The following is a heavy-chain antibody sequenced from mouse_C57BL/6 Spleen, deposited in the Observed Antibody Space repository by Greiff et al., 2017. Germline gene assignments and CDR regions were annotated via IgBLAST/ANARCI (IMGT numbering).Heavy chain of an antibody. CDR1: GYTFTSYW. Sequence: QVQLQQPGAELVKPGASVKLSCKASGYTFTSYWMQWVKQRPGQGLEWIGEIDPSDSYTNYNQKFKGKATLTVDTSSSTAYMQLSSLTSEDSAVYYGARGYGSSWRYFDYWGQGTTLTVSS. CDR3: ARGYGSSWRYFDY. V-gene: IGHV1-50*01. J-gene: IGHJ2*01. CDR2: IDPSDSYT. D-gene: IGHD1-1*01.